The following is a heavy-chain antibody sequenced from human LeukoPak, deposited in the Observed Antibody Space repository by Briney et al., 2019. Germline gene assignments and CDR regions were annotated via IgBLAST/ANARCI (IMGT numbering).Heavy chain of an antibody. D-gene: IGHD3-10*01. CDR3: ARSTADGSGTYYTLVFDY. V-gene: IGHV1-18*01. CDR2: ISAYKGGT. Sequence: GASVKVSCKASGYTLRSYGISWVRQAPGQGLEWMGWISAYKGGTNYAEKFQARVTMTTDTSTSTAYMELRSPRSDDTAVYYCARSTADGSGTYYTLVFDYWGQGTLVTVSS. CDR1: GYTLRSYG. J-gene: IGHJ4*02.